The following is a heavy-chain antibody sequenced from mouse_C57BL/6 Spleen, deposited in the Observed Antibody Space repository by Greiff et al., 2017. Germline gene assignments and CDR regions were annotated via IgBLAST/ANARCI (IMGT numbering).Heavy chain of an antibody. CDR2: ILPSIGRT. CDR3: ARCHITTASPWYFDV. V-gene: IGHV15-2*01. Sequence: QVQLKQSGSELRSPGSSVKLSCKDFDSEVFPIAYMSWVRQKPGHGFEWIGGILPSIGRTIYGEKFEDKATLDADTLSNTAYLELNSLTSEDSAIYYCARCHITTASPWYFDVWGTGTTVTVSS. D-gene: IGHD1-1*01. CDR1: DSEVFPIAY. J-gene: IGHJ1*03.